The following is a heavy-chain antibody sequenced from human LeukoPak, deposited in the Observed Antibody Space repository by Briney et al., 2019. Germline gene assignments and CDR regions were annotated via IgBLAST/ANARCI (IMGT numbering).Heavy chain of an antibody. Sequence: GGSLRLSCAASGFTFSNYAMSWVRQAPGKGLEWVSVLSGSGGIAYPADSVKGRFTISRDNSKNTLYLQMNSLRAEDTAVYYCAKDLMATVTTITFDFWGQGTPVTVSS. V-gene: IGHV3-23*01. CDR1: GFTFSNYA. CDR2: LSGSGGIA. CDR3: AKDLMATVTTITFDF. D-gene: IGHD4-17*01. J-gene: IGHJ4*02.